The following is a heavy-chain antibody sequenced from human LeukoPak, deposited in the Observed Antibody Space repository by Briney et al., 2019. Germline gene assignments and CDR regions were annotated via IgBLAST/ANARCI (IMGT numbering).Heavy chain of an antibody. Sequence: ASVKVSCKASGYTFTSYGISWVRQAPGQGLEWMGWISAYNGSTNYAQKLQGRVTMTTDTSTSTAYMELRSLRSDDTAVYYCASHIAVAGTPGSTFDYWGQGTLVAVSS. J-gene: IGHJ4*02. D-gene: IGHD6-19*01. V-gene: IGHV1-18*01. CDR1: GYTFTSYG. CDR2: ISAYNGST. CDR3: ASHIAVAGTPGSTFDY.